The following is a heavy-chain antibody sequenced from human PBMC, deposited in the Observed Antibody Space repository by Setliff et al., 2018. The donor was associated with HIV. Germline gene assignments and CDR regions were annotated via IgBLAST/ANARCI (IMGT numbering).Heavy chain of an antibody. V-gene: IGHV4-38-2*02. CDR2: VYHTGST. CDR1: GYSISSRYY. Sequence: PSETLSLTCTVSGYSISSRYYWGWIRQPPGKGLEWIGSVYHTGSTYYNPSLKSRVTMSADTSKSQFSLKLSSVTAADTAVYYCASSPAWRSDFGLHTFDYWGQGTLVTVSS. CDR3: ASSPAWRSDFGLHTFDY. J-gene: IGHJ4*02. D-gene: IGHD2-2*01.